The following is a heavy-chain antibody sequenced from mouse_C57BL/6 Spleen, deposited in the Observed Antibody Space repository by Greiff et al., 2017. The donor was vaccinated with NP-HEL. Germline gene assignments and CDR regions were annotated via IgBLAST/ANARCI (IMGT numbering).Heavy chain of an antibody. CDR2: INPSNGGT. Sequence: VQLQQSGTELVKPGASVKLSCKASGYTFTSYWMHWVKQRPGQGLEWIGNINPSNGGTNYNEKFKGKATLTVAKSSSTAYMQLSILTSEDSAVYYGARHDYDAMTDYWGQGTTLTVSS. CDR3: ARHDYDAMTDY. D-gene: IGHD2-4*01. J-gene: IGHJ2*01. V-gene: IGHV1-53*01. CDR1: GYTFTSYW.